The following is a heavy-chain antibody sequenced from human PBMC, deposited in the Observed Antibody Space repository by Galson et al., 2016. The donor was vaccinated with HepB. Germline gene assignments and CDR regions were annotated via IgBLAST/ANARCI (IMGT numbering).Heavy chain of an antibody. CDR2: IWSDGTNN. CDR1: EFTFSSYD. J-gene: IGHJ4*02. D-gene: IGHD1-1*01. V-gene: IGHV3-33*06. Sequence: SLRLSCAASEFTFSSYDMHWVRQAPGKGLEWVALIWSDGTNNFYADSVKRRFTFSNDTSKNTLYLQSNSVSDEDTAVYYCRKNDAVVTSPMMLFDYWGQGTLVTVSS. CDR3: RKNDAVVTSPMMLFDY.